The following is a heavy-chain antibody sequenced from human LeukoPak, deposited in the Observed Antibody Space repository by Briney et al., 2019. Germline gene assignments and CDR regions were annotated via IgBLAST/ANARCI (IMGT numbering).Heavy chain of an antibody. CDR3: ARAGIVARIGYAMDV. CDR2: LRSKAFAETI. CDR1: GFMFGDYA. J-gene: IGHJ6*02. Sequence: PGGSLRLSCPASGFMFGDYAMTWVRQAPGKGLEWVGLLRSKAFAETIEYYASVRGRFTISRDDSNTIAYLQMNRLETEDTAVYFCARAGIVARIGYAMDVWGQGTTVIVSS. D-gene: IGHD5-12*01. V-gene: IGHV3-49*04.